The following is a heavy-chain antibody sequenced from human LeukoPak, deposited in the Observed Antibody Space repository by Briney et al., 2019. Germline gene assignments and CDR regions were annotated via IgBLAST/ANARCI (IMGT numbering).Heavy chain of an antibody. V-gene: IGHV4-59*01. D-gene: IGHD3-10*01. CDR3: ARQQVLLWFGEFHNWFDP. CDR2: IYYSGST. J-gene: IGHJ5*02. CDR1: GGSISSYY. Sequence: SETLSLTCTGSGGSISSYYWSWIRQPPGEGLEWIGYIYYSGSTNYNPSLKSRVTISVDTSKNQFSLKLSSVTAADTAVYYCARQQVLLWFGEFHNWFDPWGQGTLVTVSS.